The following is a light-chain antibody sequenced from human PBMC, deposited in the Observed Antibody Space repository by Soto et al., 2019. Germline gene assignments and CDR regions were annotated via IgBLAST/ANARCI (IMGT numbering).Light chain of an antibody. V-gene: IGKV3-20*01. CDR2: GSS. J-gene: IGKJ2*01. CDR3: QQYGSSPPYT. Sequence: EVVLTQSPGTLSLSPGERATLSCRASQSVSNNYFAWYQQKPGQAPRLLIFGSSDRATGIPDRFSGSGSGPDFTLTIRRLEPEDFAVYYCQQYGSSPPYTFGQGTKLEIK. CDR1: QSVSNNY.